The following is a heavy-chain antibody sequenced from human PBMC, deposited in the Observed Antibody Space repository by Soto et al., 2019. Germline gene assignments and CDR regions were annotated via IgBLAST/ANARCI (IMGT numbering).Heavy chain of an antibody. CDR2: INRSGST. CDR1: GGSFSGYY. D-gene: IGHD1-26*01. Sequence: SETLSLTCAVYGGSFSGYYWSWIRQPPGKGLEWIGEINRSGSTNYNPSLKSRVTISVDTSKNQFSLKLSSVTAADTAVYYCAGAPMWVGATKLDYWGQGTLVTVSS. CDR3: AGAPMWVGATKLDY. J-gene: IGHJ4*02. V-gene: IGHV4-34*01.